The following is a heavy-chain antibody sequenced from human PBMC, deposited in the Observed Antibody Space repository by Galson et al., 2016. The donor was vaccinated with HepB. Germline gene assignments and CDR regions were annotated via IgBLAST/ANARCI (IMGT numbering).Heavy chain of an antibody. CDR3: ARALRPANRNWLDP. CDR1: GGSIGNYP. J-gene: IGHJ5*02. Sequence: SETLSLTCSVSGGSIGNYPWSWIRQAPGKGLEWIGYVHYTGSTNCNPSLKSRVTMSIDTSKNQFSLELTSVTAADAAVYFCARALRPANRNWLDPWGQGTLVTVSS. V-gene: IGHV4-59*01. CDR2: VHYTGST. D-gene: IGHD1-14*01.